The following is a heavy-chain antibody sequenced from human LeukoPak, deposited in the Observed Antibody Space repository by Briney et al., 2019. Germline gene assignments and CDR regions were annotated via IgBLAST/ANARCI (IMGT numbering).Heavy chain of an antibody. V-gene: IGHV4-61*02. CDR3: AGTTVTTWAAFDI. J-gene: IGHJ3*02. Sequence: PSETLSLTCTVSGGSISSGSYYWSWIRQPAGKGLEWIGRIYTSGSTNYNPSLKSRVTISVDTSKNQFSLKLSSVTAADTAVYYCAGTTVTTWAAFDIWGQGTMVTVSS. CDR1: GGSISSGSYY. CDR2: IYTSGST. D-gene: IGHD4-17*01.